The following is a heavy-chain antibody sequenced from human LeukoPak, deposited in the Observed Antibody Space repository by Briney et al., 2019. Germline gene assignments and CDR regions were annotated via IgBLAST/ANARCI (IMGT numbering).Heavy chain of an antibody. V-gene: IGHV1-18*01. D-gene: IGHD1-26*01. CDR2: ISAGNGNT. J-gene: IGHJ4*02. Sequence: WASVKVSCTASGYTFTSYGISWVRQAPGQRLEWMGWISAGNGNTKYSQNFQGRVTFISNTSATTAFMELSSLRSEDAAVYYCARDSGSGSNDYWGQGTLVTVSS. CDR3: ARDSGSGSNDY. CDR1: GYTFTSYG.